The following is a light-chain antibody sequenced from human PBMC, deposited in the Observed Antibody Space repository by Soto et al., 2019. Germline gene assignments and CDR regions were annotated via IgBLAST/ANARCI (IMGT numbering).Light chain of an antibody. CDR1: QSISSW. CDR2: KAS. CDR3: QQYNSFIWT. J-gene: IGKJ1*01. V-gene: IGKV1-5*03. Sequence: DIQMTQSPSTLSASVGDRVTIVCRASQSISSWLAWYQQKPGKAPKLLISKASNLDSGVPSRFSGSGSGTEFNLTISSLQPEDFATYYCQQYNSFIWTFGRGTKVDIK.